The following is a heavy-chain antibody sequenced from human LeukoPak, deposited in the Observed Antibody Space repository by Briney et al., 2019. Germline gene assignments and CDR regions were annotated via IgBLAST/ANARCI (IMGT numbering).Heavy chain of an antibody. CDR3: ARATHDSTWGAYPYYGMDL. J-gene: IGHJ6*02. V-gene: IGHV3-33*01. CDR2: IWFDGRKQ. Sequence: GRSLTLSCAASGFTFCFFGMHWVRLAPGKGLEGVAFIWFDGRKQEYADSVRGRFTISRDNSKNTLYLQMNSLSAEDTALYQCARATHDSTWGAYPYYGMDLWGQGTTVTVS. CDR1: GFTFCFFG. D-gene: IGHD3-16*01.